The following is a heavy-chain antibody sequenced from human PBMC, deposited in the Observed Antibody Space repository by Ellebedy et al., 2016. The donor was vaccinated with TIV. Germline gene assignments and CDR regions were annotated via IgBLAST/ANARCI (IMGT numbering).Heavy chain of an antibody. CDR2: INPSGGST. CDR1: GYTFTSYH. Sequence: ALVKVSCKASGYTFTSYHMHWVRQAPGQGLEWMGIINPSGGSTTYAPKFQGRVTITADESTSTAYMELSSLRPEDTAVYYCAFWGLNAFDIWGQGTMVTVSS. V-gene: IGHV1-46*01. J-gene: IGHJ3*02. CDR3: AFWGLNAFDI. D-gene: IGHD7-27*01.